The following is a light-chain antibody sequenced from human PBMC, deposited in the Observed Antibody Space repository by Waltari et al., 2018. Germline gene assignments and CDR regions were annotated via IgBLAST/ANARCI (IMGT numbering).Light chain of an antibody. CDR3: QQYNTWPPYT. Sequence: EIVMTQSPATLSVSPGDSATLSCRASESVSSNLAWYQQKPGQAPRLLMYSGSTRATGIPARFSGSGSGREFTLTISSLQSEDFAVYYCQQYNTWPPYTFGQGTKLEIK. CDR2: SGS. J-gene: IGKJ2*01. V-gene: IGKV3-15*01. CDR1: ESVSSN.